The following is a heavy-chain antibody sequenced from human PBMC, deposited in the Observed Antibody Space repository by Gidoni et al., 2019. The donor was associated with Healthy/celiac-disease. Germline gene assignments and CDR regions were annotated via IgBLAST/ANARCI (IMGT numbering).Heavy chain of an antibody. V-gene: IGHV3-33*01. CDR2: IWYDGSNK. CDR3: AREGDYYYGSGRPYYFDY. Sequence: QVQLVESGGGVVQPGSSLRLSCAASGFTFSSYGMHWVRQAPGKGLEWVAVIWYDGSNKYYADSVKGRFTISRDNSKNTLYLQMNSLRAEDTAVYYCAREGDYYYGSGRPYYFDYWGQGTLVTVSS. J-gene: IGHJ4*02. CDR1: GFTFSSYG. D-gene: IGHD3-10*01.